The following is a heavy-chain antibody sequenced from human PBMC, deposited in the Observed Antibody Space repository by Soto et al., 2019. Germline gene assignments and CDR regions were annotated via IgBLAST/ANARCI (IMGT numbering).Heavy chain of an antibody. Sequence: QPGGSLRLSXSASGFTFSSYAMHWVRQAPGKGLEYVSATSSNGGSTYYADSVKGRFTISRDNSKNTLYLQMSSMRAEDTAVYYCVRLGDYWGQGTLVTVSS. CDR2: TSSNGGST. V-gene: IGHV3-64D*06. CDR1: GFTFSSYA. CDR3: VRLGDY. D-gene: IGHD5-12*01. J-gene: IGHJ4*02.